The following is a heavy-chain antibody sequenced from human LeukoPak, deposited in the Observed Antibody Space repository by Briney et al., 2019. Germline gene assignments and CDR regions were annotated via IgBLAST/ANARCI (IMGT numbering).Heavy chain of an antibody. J-gene: IGHJ5*01. V-gene: IGHV4-38-2*01. D-gene: IGHD2-2*01. CDR3: ARNLSLGPAAMGDRTCFDS. CDR1: GYSINSDYC. CDR2: IYHSGSN. Sequence: SETLSLTCVVSGYSINSDYCWGWIRHPPGKGLEWMGRIYHSGSNHYNPSLKSRVLISVDTSKNQYSLKLISLPGAATAVYSCARNLSLGPAAMGDRTCFDSWGQGTLVTVSS.